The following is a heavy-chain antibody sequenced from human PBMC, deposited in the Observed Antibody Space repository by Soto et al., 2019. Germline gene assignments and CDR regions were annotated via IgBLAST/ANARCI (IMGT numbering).Heavy chain of an antibody. CDR3: ARDRVLVHGAWIGYDMDV. CDR1: GFSFSDHF. Sequence: PGGSLRLSCAASGFSFSDHFMDWVRQAPGKGLEWVGRIRNEAKSYTTEYAASVKGRFIISRDDSKNSLYLQMNSLKNEDTAVYYCARDRVLVHGAWIGYDMDVWGQGTTVTVSS. V-gene: IGHV3-72*01. CDR2: IRNEAKSYTT. J-gene: IGHJ6*02. D-gene: IGHD3-10*01.